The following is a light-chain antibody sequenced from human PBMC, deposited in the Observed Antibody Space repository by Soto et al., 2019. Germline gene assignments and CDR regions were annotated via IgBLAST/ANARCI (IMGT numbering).Light chain of an antibody. CDR1: QSLLHSNGKKY. CDR2: LGS. J-gene: IGKJ5*01. CDR3: MQALQTPIT. Sequence: DIVMTQSPLSLPVTPGEPASISCRSSQSLLHSNGKKYMDWYLQKPGQSPQLLIYLGSNRASGVPDRVSGSGSGTDFTLKISRVEAEDVGLYYCMQALQTPITFGQGTRLEIK. V-gene: IGKV2-28*01.